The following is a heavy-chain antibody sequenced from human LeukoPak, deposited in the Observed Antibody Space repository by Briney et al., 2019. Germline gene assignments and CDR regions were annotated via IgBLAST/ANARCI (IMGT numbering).Heavy chain of an antibody. CDR1: GGSISGSYY. D-gene: IGHD6-13*01. J-gene: IGHJ3*02. CDR2: IYYSGRI. V-gene: IGHV4-39*01. Sequence: SETLSLTCTVSGGSISGSYYWGWIRQPPGKGLEWIGSIYYSGRIYYNASLKSRVTISVDTSKNQFSLKLSSVTAADTAVYYCALGAAGTGDAFDIWGQGTMVTVSS. CDR3: ALGAAGTGDAFDI.